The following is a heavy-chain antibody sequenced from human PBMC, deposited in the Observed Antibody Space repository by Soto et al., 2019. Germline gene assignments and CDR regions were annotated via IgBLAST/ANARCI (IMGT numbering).Heavy chain of an antibody. CDR3: ARGGGYYYYCMDV. V-gene: IGHV4-34*01. CDR2: INHSGST. Sequence: SETLSLSCAVYGGSFSGYYWSWIRQPPGKGLEWIGEINHSGSTNYNPSLKSRVTISVDTSKNQFSLKLSSVTAADTAVYYCARGGGYYYYCMDVWGKGTTVTVSS. CDR1: GGSFSGYY. J-gene: IGHJ6*03.